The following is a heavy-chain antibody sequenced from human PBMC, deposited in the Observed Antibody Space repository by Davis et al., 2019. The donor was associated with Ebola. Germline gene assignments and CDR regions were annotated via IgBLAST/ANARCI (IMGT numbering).Heavy chain of an antibody. CDR1: GGSFSGYY. CDR3: ARDPYDYVWGSYRFDY. CDR2: INHSGST. D-gene: IGHD3-16*02. V-gene: IGHV4-34*01. Sequence: MPSETLSLTCAVYGGSFSGYYWSWIRQPPGKGLEWIGEINHSGSTNYNPSLKSRVTISVDTSKNQFSLKLSSVTAADTAVYYCARDPYDYVWGSYRFDYWGKGTLVTVSS. J-gene: IGHJ4*02.